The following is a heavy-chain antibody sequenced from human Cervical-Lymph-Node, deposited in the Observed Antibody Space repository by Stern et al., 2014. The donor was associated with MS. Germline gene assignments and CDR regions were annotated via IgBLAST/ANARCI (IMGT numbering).Heavy chain of an antibody. J-gene: IGHJ4*02. D-gene: IGHD6-6*01. CDR1: DGSISSSTYY. CDR3: ARHRAPRYTSSSSDFDF. V-gene: IGHV4-39*01. CDR2: IDYSGTT. Sequence: QVQLQESGPGLVKPSETLSLSCTVSDGSISSSTYYWGWIRQSPGKGLEWIASIDYSGTTYYNPSLKSRVTISVHTSKNQFSLNLNSVTATDTAVYYCARHRAPRYTSSSSDFDFWGQGTLVTVSS.